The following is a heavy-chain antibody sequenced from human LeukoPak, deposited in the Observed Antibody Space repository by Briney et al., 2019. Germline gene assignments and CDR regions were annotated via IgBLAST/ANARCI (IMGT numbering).Heavy chain of an antibody. Sequence: PSETLSLTCTVSGGSISSYYWSWIRQPPGKGLEWIGYIYYSGASTNYNPSLKSRVTISVDTSKNQFSLKLSSVTAADTAVYYCAREAAAGIDYWGQGTLVTVSS. V-gene: IGHV4-59*01. CDR3: AREAAAGIDY. CDR1: GGSISSYY. D-gene: IGHD6-13*01. CDR2: IYYSGAST. J-gene: IGHJ4*02.